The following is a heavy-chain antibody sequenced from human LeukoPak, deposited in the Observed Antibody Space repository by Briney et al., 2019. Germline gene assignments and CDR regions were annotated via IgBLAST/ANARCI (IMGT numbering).Heavy chain of an antibody. D-gene: IGHD3-10*01. J-gene: IGHJ4*02. CDR2: ISGSGGST. Sequence: PGGSLRLSCAASGFTFSSYAMSWVRQAPWKGLEWVSAISGSGGSTYYADSVKGRFTISRDNSKNTLYLQMNSLRAEDTAVYYCAKVGGSGSYYHLVYWGQGTLVTVSS. V-gene: IGHV3-23*01. CDR3: AKVGGSGSYYHLVY. CDR1: GFTFSSYA.